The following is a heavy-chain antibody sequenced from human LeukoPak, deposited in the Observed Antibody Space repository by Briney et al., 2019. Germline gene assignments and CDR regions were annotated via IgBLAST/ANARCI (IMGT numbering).Heavy chain of an antibody. J-gene: IGHJ3*02. D-gene: IGHD1-26*01. CDR3: ARLIVGATGYSDAFDI. CDR1: GFSFDDYA. Sequence: PGGSLRLSCAASGFSFDDYAMHWVRQAPGKGLEWVSGINWNGGRTGYADSVKGRFTISRDNAKNSLYLQMNSLRAEDTALYHCARLIVGATGYSDAFDIWGQGIIVTVSS. CDR2: INWNGGRT. V-gene: IGHV3-20*01.